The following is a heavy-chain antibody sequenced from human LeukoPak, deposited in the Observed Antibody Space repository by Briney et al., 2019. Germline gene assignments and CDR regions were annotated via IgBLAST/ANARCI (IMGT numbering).Heavy chain of an antibody. D-gene: IGHD3-22*01. V-gene: IGHV3-30*19. J-gene: IGHJ4*02. CDR3: ASESNYYDSSFDY. CDR1: GFTFSSYG. Sequence: GGSLRLSCAASGFTFSSYGMHWVRQAPGKGLEWVAVISYDGSNKYYADSVKGRFTISRDNSKNTLYLQMNGLRAEDTAVYYCASESNYYDSSFDYWGQGTLVTVSS. CDR2: ISYDGSNK.